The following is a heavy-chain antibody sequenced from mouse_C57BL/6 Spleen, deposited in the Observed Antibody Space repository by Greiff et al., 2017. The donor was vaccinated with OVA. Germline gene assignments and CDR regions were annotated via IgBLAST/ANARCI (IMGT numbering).Heavy chain of an antibody. Sequence: QVHVKQPGAELVMPGASVKLSCKASGYTFTSYWMHWVKQRPGQGLEWIGEIDPSDSYTNYNQKFKGKSTLTVDKSSSTAYMQLSSLTSEDSAVYYCARYYGSSYGYFDVWGTGTTVTVSS. CDR2: IDPSDSYT. J-gene: IGHJ1*03. CDR1: GYTFTSYW. V-gene: IGHV1-69*01. D-gene: IGHD1-1*01. CDR3: ARYYGSSYGYFDV.